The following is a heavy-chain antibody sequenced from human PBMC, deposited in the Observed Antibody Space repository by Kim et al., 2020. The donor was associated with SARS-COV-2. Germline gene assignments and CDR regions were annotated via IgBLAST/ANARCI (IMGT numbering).Heavy chain of an antibody. J-gene: IGHJ4*02. Sequence: SETLSLTCTVHGGSLTSLFWNGVRQSPGEGLQWIGEVAHRGITKYNPSLKGRVTMTMDTSNNQFSLKLSSVTAADTAVYFCARSPGFYVFDYWGQGTLVTVSS. CDR3: ARSPGFYVFDY. CDR2: VAHRGIT. D-gene: IGHD2-2*01. V-gene: IGHV4-34*01. CDR1: GGSLTSLF.